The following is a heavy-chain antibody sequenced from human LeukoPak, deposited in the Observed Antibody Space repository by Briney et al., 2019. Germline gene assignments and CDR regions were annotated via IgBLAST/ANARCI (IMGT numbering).Heavy chain of an antibody. CDR1: RFTFSTYA. CDR2: ISHDGGNK. Sequence: PGGSLRLSCAASRFTFSTYAIHWVRQAPGKGLEWVAVISHDGGNKYYADSVKGRFTISRDNSKNTLYLQMNSLRAEDTAVYYCARGLAARRGFACDYWGQGTLVTVSS. D-gene: IGHD6-6*01. J-gene: IGHJ4*02. V-gene: IGHV3-30*01. CDR3: ARGLAARRGFACDY.